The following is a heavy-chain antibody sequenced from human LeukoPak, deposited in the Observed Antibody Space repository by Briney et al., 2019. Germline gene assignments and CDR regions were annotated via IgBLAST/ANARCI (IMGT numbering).Heavy chain of an antibody. J-gene: IGHJ4*02. V-gene: IGHV1-69*04. CDR2: IIPILGIA. CDR3: ARERRLGIYYYDSSGYYDY. D-gene: IGHD3-22*01. CDR1: GGTFSSYA. Sequence: SVKVCCKASGGTFSSYAISWVRQAPGQGLEWMGRIIPILGIANYAQKFQGRVTITADKSTSTAYMELSSLRSEDTAVYYCARERRLGIYYYDSSGYYDYWGQGTLVTVSS.